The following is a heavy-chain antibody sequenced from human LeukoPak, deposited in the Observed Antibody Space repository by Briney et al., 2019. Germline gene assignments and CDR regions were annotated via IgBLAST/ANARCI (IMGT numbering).Heavy chain of an antibody. V-gene: IGHV4-59*01. Sequence: PSETLSLTCSVYADSISTYHWNWIRKSQGKGLEWIAYMQSTGISKYNPSLKSRVTMVVDMSRNQVVLNLSSVTAADTAVYYCARDKRHSYGRYFEHWGQGILVTVSS. J-gene: IGHJ4*02. CDR3: ARDKRHSYGRYFEH. CDR1: ADSISTYH. D-gene: IGHD5-18*01. CDR2: MQSTGIS.